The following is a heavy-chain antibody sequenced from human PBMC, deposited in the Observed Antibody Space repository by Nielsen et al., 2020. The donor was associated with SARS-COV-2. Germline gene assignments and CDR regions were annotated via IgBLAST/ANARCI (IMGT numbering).Heavy chain of an antibody. Sequence: LKISCAASGFTFSDYYMSWIRQAPGKGLEWVSYISSSSSYTNYADSVKGRFTISRDNAKNSLYLQMNSLRAEDTALYYCAKDFSAGSTGYWGQGTLVTVSS. CDR1: GFTFSDYY. CDR3: AKDFSAGSTGY. D-gene: IGHD3-9*01. J-gene: IGHJ4*02. V-gene: IGHV3-11*05. CDR2: ISSSSSYT.